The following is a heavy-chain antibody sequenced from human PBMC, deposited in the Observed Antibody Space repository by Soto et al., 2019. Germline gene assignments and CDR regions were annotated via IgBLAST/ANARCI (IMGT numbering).Heavy chain of an antibody. CDR2: ISGGGGST. V-gene: IGHV3-23*01. CDR3: AKGFLVVGTVIRPDDAFDV. D-gene: IGHD2-21*02. J-gene: IGHJ3*01. CDR1: GFTFGNFG. Sequence: EVQLLESGGGLVQPGGSLRLSCAASGFTFGNFGMNWVRQAPGKGLEWVSGISGGGGSTYYADSVKGRFTISRDPSKNTIFLEMNSLRAEDTAVYYCAKGFLVVGTVIRPDDAFDVWGQGTLVTVSS.